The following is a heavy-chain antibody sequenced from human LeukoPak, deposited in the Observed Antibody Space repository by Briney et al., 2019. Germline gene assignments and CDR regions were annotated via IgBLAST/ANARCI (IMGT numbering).Heavy chain of an antibody. V-gene: IGHV4-39*07. CDR2: IYYSGST. J-gene: IGHJ4*02. Sequence: PSETLSLTCTVSGGSISSSSYYWGWIRQPPGKGLDWIGSIYYSGSTYYNPSLKSRVTISVDTSKNQFSLKLSSVTAADTAMYYCARRNYYDSGDYYYVKLLGIYFDYWGQGTLVTVSS. D-gene: IGHD3-22*01. CDR3: ARRNYYDSGDYYYVKLLGIYFDY. CDR1: GGSISSSSYY.